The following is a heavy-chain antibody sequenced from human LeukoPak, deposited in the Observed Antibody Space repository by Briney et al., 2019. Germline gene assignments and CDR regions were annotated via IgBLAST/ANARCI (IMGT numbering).Heavy chain of an antibody. Sequence: SVQFSCKASGGAFSTFGISWVRQAPGQGLEWMGGIIPMSGTVNNPEKFQGRVTITVDKSTGTAYMELSSLRSDDTAVYYCARETGYAYGRAPLDYWGQGTLVTVSS. CDR3: ARETGYAYGRAPLDY. V-gene: IGHV1-69*06. J-gene: IGHJ4*02. CDR2: IIPMSGTV. D-gene: IGHD5-18*01. CDR1: GGAFSTFG.